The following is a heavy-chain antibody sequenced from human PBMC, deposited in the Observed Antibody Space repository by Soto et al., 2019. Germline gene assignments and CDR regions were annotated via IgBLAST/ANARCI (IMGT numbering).Heavy chain of an antibody. CDR2: ISSSGSTK. D-gene: IGHD2-15*01. J-gene: IGHJ4*02. CDR1: GFTFSDYD. V-gene: IGHV3-11*01. CDR3: ARYCSDGSCSDY. Sequence: GGSLRLSCAASGFTFSDYDMSWIRQAPGKGLEWVSHISSSGSTKYYADYVKGRFTISRDNAKNSLYLQMNSLRADDTAVYYCARYCSDGSCSDYWGQGTLVTVPQ.